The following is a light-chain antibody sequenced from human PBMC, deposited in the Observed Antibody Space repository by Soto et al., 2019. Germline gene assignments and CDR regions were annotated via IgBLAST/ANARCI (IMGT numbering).Light chain of an antibody. CDR1: QGISSF. CDR2: AAS. CDR3: QQLNSYPLT. V-gene: IGKV1-9*01. Sequence: DIQLTQSPSFLSASVGDRVTITCRASQGISSFLAWYQQKPGKAPKLLIYAASSLQSGVPSRISGSGSGTDFTLTISNLQPEDFATYHCQQLNSYPLTFGGGTKVEIK. J-gene: IGKJ4*01.